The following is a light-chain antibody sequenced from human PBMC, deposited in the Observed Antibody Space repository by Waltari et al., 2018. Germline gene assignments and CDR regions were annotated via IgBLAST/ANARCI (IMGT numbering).Light chain of an antibody. CDR2: AAS. V-gene: IGKV1-8*01. J-gene: IGKJ3*01. CDR1: QGISIY. Sequence: AIRITQSPSSLSASTGDRVTITCRASQGISIYLAWYQQKPGKATKLLIYAASTLQSGVPSRFSGSGSGTEFTLTISCLQSEDFATYYCQQYYSYPFTFGPGTKVDIK. CDR3: QQYYSYPFT.